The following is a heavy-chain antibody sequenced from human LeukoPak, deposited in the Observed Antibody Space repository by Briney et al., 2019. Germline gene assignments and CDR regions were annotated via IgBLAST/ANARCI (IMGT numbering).Heavy chain of an antibody. CDR3: ARGGQKLRYFDWLAPHNWFDP. Sequence: ADTLSPTCAVYSGSFSGDYCSWIRQPPRKGLEWNGLINHSGSTNYNPSLKSRVTISVDTSKNQFSLKLSSVTAADTDVYYCARGGQKLRYFDWLAPHNWFDPWGQGTLVTVSS. V-gene: IGHV4-34*01. J-gene: IGHJ5*02. CDR2: INHSGST. CDR1: SGSFSGDY. D-gene: IGHD3-9*01.